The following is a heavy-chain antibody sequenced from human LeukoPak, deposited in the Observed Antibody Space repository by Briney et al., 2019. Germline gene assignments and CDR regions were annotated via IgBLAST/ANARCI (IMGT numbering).Heavy chain of an antibody. Sequence: ASVKVSCKASGYTFTCYYMHWVRQAPGQGLEWMGWINPNSGGTNYAQKFQGWVTMTRDTSISTAYMELSRLRSDDTAVYYCARGSVLRFLEWPSYYYYGMDVWGQGTTVTVSS. J-gene: IGHJ6*02. CDR2: INPNSGGT. V-gene: IGHV1-2*04. CDR3: ARGSVLRFLEWPSYYYYGMDV. D-gene: IGHD3-3*01. CDR1: GYTFTCYY.